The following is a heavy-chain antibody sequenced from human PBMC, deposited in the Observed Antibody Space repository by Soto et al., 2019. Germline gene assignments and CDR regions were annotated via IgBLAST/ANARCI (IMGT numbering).Heavy chain of an antibody. CDR3: VRDVGGGELLDY. V-gene: IGHV6-1*01. CDR1: GDSVSSNSAA. Sequence: PSQTLSLTCAISGDSVSSNSAAWNWIRQSPSRGLEWLGRTYFRSKWYKDYAISVKSRITTNPDTSKNQFSLQLNSVTPEDTAVYYCVRDVGGGELLDYWGQGTLVTVSS. CDR2: TYFRSKWYK. J-gene: IGHJ4*02. D-gene: IGHD1-26*01.